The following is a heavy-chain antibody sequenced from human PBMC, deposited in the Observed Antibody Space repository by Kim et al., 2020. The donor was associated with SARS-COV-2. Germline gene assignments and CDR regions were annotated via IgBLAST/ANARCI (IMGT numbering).Heavy chain of an antibody. D-gene: IGHD5-12*01. V-gene: IGHV4-34*01. CDR3: ARSAIWYGGYVLDY. CDR2: INHSGST. J-gene: IGHJ4*02. CDR1: GGSFSGYY. Sequence: SETLSLTCAVYGGSFSGYYWSWIRQPPGKGLEWIGEINHSGSTNYNPSLKSRVTISVDTSKNQFSLKLSSVTAADTVVYYCARSAIWYGGYVLDYWGQGT.